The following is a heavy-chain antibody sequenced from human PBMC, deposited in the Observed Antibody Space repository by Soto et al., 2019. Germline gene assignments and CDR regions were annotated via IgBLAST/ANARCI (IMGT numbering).Heavy chain of an antibody. V-gene: IGHV3-7*01. D-gene: IGHD6-19*01. CDR3: VAGGGCLPDY. Sequence: EVELVESGGALVQPGGSLRLSCAASRLTLSSYWMNWIRQAPGKGLEWVAIIKQDGSEKLYLDSVKGRFTISRDNAKNSVYLQMDSLRGEDTAVYYCVAGGGCLPDYWGQGTLVSVSS. CDR2: IKQDGSEK. J-gene: IGHJ4*02. CDR1: RLTLSSYW.